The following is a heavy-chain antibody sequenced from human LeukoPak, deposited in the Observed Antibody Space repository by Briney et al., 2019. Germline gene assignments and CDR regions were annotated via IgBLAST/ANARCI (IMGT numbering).Heavy chain of an antibody. D-gene: IGHD5-24*01. CDR2: IYYSGST. CDR1: GGSISSSSYY. CDR3: ARLRRWLQNFDY. Sequence: SETLSLTCTVSGGSISSSSYYWGWIRQPPGKGLEWIGSIYYSGSTYYNPSLKSRVTISVDTYKNQFSLKLSSVTAADTAVYYCARLRRWLQNFDYWGQGTLVTVSS. V-gene: IGHV4-39*01. J-gene: IGHJ4*02.